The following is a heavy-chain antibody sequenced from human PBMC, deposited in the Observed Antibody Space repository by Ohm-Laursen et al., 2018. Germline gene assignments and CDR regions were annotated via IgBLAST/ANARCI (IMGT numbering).Heavy chain of an antibody. CDR3: AKGPTIFGVVIIREYYYGMDV. D-gene: IGHD3-3*01. CDR2: ISGSGGST. J-gene: IGHJ6*02. V-gene: IGHV3-23*01. CDR1: GFTFDDYG. Sequence: SLRLSCAASGFTFDDYGMSWVRQAPGKGLEWVSGISGSGGSTYYADSVKGRFTISRDNSKNTLYLQMNSLRAEDTAVYYCAKGPTIFGVVIIREYYYGMDVWGQGTTVTVSS.